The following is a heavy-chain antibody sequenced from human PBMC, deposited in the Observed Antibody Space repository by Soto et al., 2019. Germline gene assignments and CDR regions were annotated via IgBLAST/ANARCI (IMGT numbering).Heavy chain of an antibody. D-gene: IGHD5-12*01. Sequence: QVQLVQSGGEVKKPGASVKVSCKASGYTFTSFGITWVRQAPGLGLEWMGWINIFNGHTNYAQRFQGRVTMTRDTSTSTAYMELGSLRSDATTVYYCATQNIGSAPGTWFDYWGQGTLVTVSS. V-gene: IGHV1-18*01. CDR3: ATQNIGSAPGTWFDY. CDR2: INIFNGHT. CDR1: GYTFTSFG. J-gene: IGHJ5*01.